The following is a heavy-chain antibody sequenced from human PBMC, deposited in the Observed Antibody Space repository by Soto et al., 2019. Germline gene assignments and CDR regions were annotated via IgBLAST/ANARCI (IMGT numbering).Heavy chain of an antibody. V-gene: IGHV1-18*01. Sequence: ASVKVSCKASGYTFTSYGISWVRRAPGQGLEWMGWISAYNGNTNYAQKLQGRVTMTTDTSTSTAYMELRSLRSDDTAVYYCARNRIVGATRGAFDIWGQGTMVTVSS. CDR1: GYTFTSYG. CDR2: ISAYNGNT. D-gene: IGHD1-26*01. CDR3: ARNRIVGATRGAFDI. J-gene: IGHJ3*02.